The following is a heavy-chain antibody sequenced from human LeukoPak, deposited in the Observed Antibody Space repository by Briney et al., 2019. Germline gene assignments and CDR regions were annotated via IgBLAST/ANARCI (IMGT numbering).Heavy chain of an antibody. CDR1: GGSISSGGYY. CDR3: ASPPVRYSSSWVQRDY. V-gene: IGHV4-30-2*01. CDR2: IYHSGST. J-gene: IGHJ4*02. D-gene: IGHD6-13*01. Sequence: SETLSLTCTVSGGSISSGGYYWSWIRQPPGKGLEWIGYIYHSGSTYYNPSLKSRVTISVDRSKNQFSLKLSSVTAADTAVYYCASPPVRYSSSWVQRDYWGQGTLVTVSS.